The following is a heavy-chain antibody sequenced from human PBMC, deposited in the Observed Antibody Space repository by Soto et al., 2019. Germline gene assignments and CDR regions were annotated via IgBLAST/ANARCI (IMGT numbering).Heavy chain of an antibody. J-gene: IGHJ4*02. CDR2: IYNGGIP. V-gene: IGHV4-4*07. D-gene: IGHD3-22*01. Sequence: SETLRLTNTVFGGYVGSQYWSWIRQPAGKGLEWIGRIYNGGIPLIHPSLESRVALSLDTSKNQFSLTLSSVTAADTATYYSASQDYDKSVYYFDYWGRGTLVTVSS. CDR3: ASQDYDKSVYYFDY. CDR1: GGYVGSQY.